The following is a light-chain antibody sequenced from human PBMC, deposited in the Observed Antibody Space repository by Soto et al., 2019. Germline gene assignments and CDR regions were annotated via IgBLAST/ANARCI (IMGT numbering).Light chain of an antibody. J-gene: IGKJ1*01. V-gene: IGKV3-15*01. CDR1: QSVSSN. CDR2: HAS. CDR3: RHYINSQWT. Sequence: EIVMTQSPATLSVSPGERATLSCRASQSVSSNLAWYQQKPGQAPRLLIYHASTRATGIPARFSGSGSGTEFTLTISSLQSEDFAVYYCRHYINSQWTFGQGTKVEIK.